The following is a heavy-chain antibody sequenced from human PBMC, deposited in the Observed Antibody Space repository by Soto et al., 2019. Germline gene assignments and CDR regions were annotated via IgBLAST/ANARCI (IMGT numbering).Heavy chain of an antibody. CDR3: TRSSNYNYYFDD. V-gene: IGHV3-21*01. D-gene: IGHD3-10*01. Sequence: PGGSLRLSCAASKFTFTNYRMNCVRQTPGKGLEWVSSISSSGNYIYYADSLKGRFTISRDNAKNSLCLQMNDLRAEDTAIYYCTRSSNYNYYFDDWGQGTLVTVSS. CDR2: ISSSGNYI. CDR1: KFTFTNYR. J-gene: IGHJ4*02.